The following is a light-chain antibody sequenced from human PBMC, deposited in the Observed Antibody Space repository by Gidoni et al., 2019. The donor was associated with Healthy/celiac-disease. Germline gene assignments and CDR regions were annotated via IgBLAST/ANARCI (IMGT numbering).Light chain of an antibody. CDR2: AAS. Sequence: IQMTQSPSPLSASVGDRVTITCRPSQGISNYLAWYQQKPGKVPKLLIYAASTLESGVPYRFSGSGSGTDFTLTISSLQPEDVATYYCQKYNSDLVTFGEGTKVEIK. V-gene: IGKV1-27*01. CDR3: QKYNSDLVT. CDR1: QGISNY. J-gene: IGKJ4*01.